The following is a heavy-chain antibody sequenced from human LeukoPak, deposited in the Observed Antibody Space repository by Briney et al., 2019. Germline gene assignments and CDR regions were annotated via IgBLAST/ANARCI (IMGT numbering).Heavy chain of an antibody. V-gene: IGHV3-33*01. J-gene: IGHJ4*02. D-gene: IGHD2-15*01. CDR2: IWHDGKNK. CDR3: ARDRGSNDPIDY. Sequence: PGGSLRLSCAASGFTFRSYGMHWVRQAPGKGLEWVAVIWHDGKNKYYADSVKGRFTISRDNSKNTLYLQMDSQRAEDTAVYYCARDRGSNDPIDYWGQGTLVTVSS. CDR1: GFTFRSYG.